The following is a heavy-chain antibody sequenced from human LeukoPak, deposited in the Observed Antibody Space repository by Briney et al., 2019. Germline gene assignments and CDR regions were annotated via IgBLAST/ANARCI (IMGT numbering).Heavy chain of an antibody. CDR1: GYSFTSYW. J-gene: IGHJ4*02. Sequence: GESLKISCKGSGYSFTSYWSGWVRQMPGKGLEWMGIIYPGDSDTRYSPSFQGQVTISADKSISTAYLQWSSLKASDTAMYYCARHGRYYDSSGYYYLDYWGQGTLVTVSS. D-gene: IGHD3-22*01. V-gene: IGHV5-51*01. CDR2: IYPGDSDT. CDR3: ARHGRYYDSSGYYYLDY.